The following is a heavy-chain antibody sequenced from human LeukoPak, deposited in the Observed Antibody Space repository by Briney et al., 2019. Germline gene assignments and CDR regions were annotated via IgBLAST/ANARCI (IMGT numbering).Heavy chain of an antibody. CDR1: GGTFSSYA. CDR3: ARDHSNDAFDI. J-gene: IGHJ3*02. Sequence: ASVKVSCKASGGTFSSYAISWVRQAPGQGLEWMGGIIPIFGTANYAQKFQGRVTITTDESTSTAYVELSSLRSEDMAVYYCARDHSNDAFDIWGQGTMVTVSS. CDR2: IIPIFGTA. V-gene: IGHV1-69*05.